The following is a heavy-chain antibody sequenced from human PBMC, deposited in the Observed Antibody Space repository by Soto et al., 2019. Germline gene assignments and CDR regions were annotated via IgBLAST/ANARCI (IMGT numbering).Heavy chain of an antibody. J-gene: IGHJ4*02. Sequence: QVQLQQWGAGLLKPSETLSLTCAVYGGSFSGYYWSWIRQPPGKGLEWIGEINHSGSTNYNPSLRSRVTISVDTSKYQFSLKLSSVTAADTAVYYCARGRAYFDYWGQGTLVTVSS. CDR1: GGSFSGYY. CDR2: INHSGST. CDR3: ARGRAYFDY. V-gene: IGHV4-34*01.